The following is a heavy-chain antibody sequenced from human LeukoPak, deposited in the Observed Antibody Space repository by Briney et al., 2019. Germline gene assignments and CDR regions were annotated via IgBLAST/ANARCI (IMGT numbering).Heavy chain of an antibody. D-gene: IGHD6-19*01. CDR2: IYSGGST. Sequence: GGTLRLSCAASGFTFSSYGMSWVRQAPGKGLEWVSVIYSGGSTYYADSVKGRFTISRDNSKNTLYLQMNSLRAEDTAVYYCARRSGIAVAGAFDYWGQGTLVTVSS. CDR1: GFTFSSYG. CDR3: ARRSGIAVAGAFDY. J-gene: IGHJ4*02. V-gene: IGHV3-53*01.